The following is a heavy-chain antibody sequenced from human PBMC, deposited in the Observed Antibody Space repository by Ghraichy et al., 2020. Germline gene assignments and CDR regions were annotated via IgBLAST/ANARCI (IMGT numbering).Heavy chain of an antibody. CDR3: AGQIKPRGYCSGGTCYSNWIDP. J-gene: IGHJ5*02. CDR1: GGSISSYY. Sequence: SETLSLTCTVSGGSISSYYWNWIRQPPGKGLEWIGFSYYSGSTNYNPSLKSRVTISLDTSTKQFSLKLNSVTAADTAVYYCAGQIKPRGYCSGGTCYSNWIDPWGQGTLVPVS. D-gene: IGHD2-15*01. V-gene: IGHV4-59*01. CDR2: SYYSGST.